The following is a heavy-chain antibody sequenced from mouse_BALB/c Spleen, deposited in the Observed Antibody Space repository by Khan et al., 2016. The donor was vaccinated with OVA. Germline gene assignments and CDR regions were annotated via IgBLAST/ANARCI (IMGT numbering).Heavy chain of an antibody. Sequence: QIQLVQSGPELKKPGETVKISCKASGYTFTNYGMNWVKQAPGKGLKWMGWINTYTEEPTYADDFKGRFAFSLETSASTAYLQINNLKNEDAATYFWASGGYWYFDDWGAGTTVTVSS. CDR2: INTYTEEP. J-gene: IGHJ1*01. CDR1: GYTFTNYG. D-gene: IGHD1-1*02. V-gene: IGHV9-3-1*01. CDR3: ASGGYWYFDD.